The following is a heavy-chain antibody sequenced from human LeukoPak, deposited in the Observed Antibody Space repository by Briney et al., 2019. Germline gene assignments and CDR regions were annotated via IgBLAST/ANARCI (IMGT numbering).Heavy chain of an antibody. CDR1: GGSISSSSYY. Sequence: SETLSLTCTVSGGSISSSSYYWGWIRQPPGKGLEWIGSIYYSGSTYYNPSLKSRVTISVDTSKNQFSLKLSSVTAADTAVYYCARLRGSSWYRVPDLTFDYWGQGTLVTVSS. D-gene: IGHD6-13*01. CDR2: IYYSGST. CDR3: ARLRGSSWYRVPDLTFDY. V-gene: IGHV4-39*01. J-gene: IGHJ4*02.